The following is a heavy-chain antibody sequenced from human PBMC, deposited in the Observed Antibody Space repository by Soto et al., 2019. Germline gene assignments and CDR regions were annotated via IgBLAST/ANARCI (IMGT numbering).Heavy chain of an antibody. CDR1: GGSISSYY. CDR3: ARDIGNSACDY. Sequence: QVQLRESGPGLVRPSETLSLTCTVSGGSISSYYWSWIRQPPGKGLEWIGYMSYSGNTKYNPSLRSRVPTSVDTSKNPFSLKVTSVTAADTAVYFCARDIGNSACDYWGQGILVTVSS. D-gene: IGHD4-4*01. V-gene: IGHV4-59*01. CDR2: MSYSGNT. J-gene: IGHJ4*02.